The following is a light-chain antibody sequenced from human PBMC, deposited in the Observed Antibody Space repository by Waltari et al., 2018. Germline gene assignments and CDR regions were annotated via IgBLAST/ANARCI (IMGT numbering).Light chain of an antibody. CDR2: DVN. CDR3: CSYAGSAITV. V-gene: IGLV2-23*02. J-gene: IGLJ2*01. CDR1: SSDVGTYNL. Sequence: QSALTQTATVSESPGQSITISCTGTSSDVGTYNLVSWYQQHPGKAPTLIIYDVNKRPSGVSNRFSGSKSGNTTSLTISGLQAADEANYYCCSYAGSAITVFGGGTKVTVL.